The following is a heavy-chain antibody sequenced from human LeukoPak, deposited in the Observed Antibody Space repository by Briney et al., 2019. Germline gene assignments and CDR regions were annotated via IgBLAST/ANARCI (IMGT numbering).Heavy chain of an antibody. CDR2: ISSSGSTI. CDR3: ARDLEYTASSGDY. J-gene: IGHJ4*02. D-gene: IGHD2/OR15-2a*01. CDR1: GFTFSSYA. Sequence: GRSLRLSCAASGFTFSSYAMHWVRQAQGKGLEWVSYISSSGSTIFYADSVKGRFTISRDNAKNSPYLQMNSLRAEDTAVYYCARDLEYTASSGDYWGQGTLVIVSS. V-gene: IGHV3-48*03.